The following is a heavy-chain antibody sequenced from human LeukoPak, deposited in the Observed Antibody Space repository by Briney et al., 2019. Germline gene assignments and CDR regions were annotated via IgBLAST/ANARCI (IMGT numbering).Heavy chain of an antibody. Sequence: ASVKVSCKASGYTFTDYYMHWVRQAPGQGLQWMGRINPKTGGTNYAKKFQGRVTMTGDTSISTAYMELSRLGSDDTAVYYWARRVQSTGVFDYWGQGTLVTVSS. D-gene: IGHD2-8*02. V-gene: IGHV1-2*06. J-gene: IGHJ4*02. CDR1: GYTFTDYY. CDR3: ARRVQSTGVFDY. CDR2: INPKTGGT.